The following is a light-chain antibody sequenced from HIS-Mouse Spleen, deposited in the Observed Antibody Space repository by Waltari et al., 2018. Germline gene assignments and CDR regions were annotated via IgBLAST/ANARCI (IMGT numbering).Light chain of an antibody. CDR2: RNN. CDR3: AAWDDSLSGPWV. Sequence: QSVLTQPPSVSGTPGQRVTISCSGSSSNIGSNYVYWYQQLPGTAPKLLIYRNNQRPSGVPDRFSGSKSGTSASLAISGLRSEDEADYYCAAWDDSLSGPWVFGGGTKLTVL. V-gene: IGLV1-47*01. J-gene: IGLJ3*02. CDR1: SSNIGSNY.